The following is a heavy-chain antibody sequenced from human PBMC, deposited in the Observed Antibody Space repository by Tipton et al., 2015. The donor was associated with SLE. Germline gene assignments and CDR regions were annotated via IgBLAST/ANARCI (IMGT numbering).Heavy chain of an antibody. CDR3: ARGGIAAAGKGLDY. CDR1: GFTFSSYD. J-gene: IGHJ4*02. D-gene: IGHD6-13*01. Sequence: SLRLSCAAFGFTFSSYDMHWVRQATGKGLEWVSAIGTAGDTYYPGSVKGRFTISRENAKNSLYLQMNSLRAGDTAVYYCARGGIAAAGKGLDYWGQGTLVTVSS. CDR2: IGTAGDT. V-gene: IGHV3-13*01.